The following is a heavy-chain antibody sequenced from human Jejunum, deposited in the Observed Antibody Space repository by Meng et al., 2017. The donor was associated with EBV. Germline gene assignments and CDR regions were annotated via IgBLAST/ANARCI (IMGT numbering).Heavy chain of an antibody. D-gene: IGHD6-19*01. CDR2: IYHSGSA. CDR1: GGSISTGGYS. CDR3: ARGNSGFDH. J-gene: IGHJ5*02. V-gene: IGHV4-30-2*06. Sequence: QLHLQESGSGLVKPSPTLSLTCAVSGGSISTGGYSWHWIRQSPGKSLRWIGYIYHSGSAYYNPSLKSRLTLSVDRSRDQFSLKLISVTAADTAVYYCARGNSGFDHWGQGTLVTVSS.